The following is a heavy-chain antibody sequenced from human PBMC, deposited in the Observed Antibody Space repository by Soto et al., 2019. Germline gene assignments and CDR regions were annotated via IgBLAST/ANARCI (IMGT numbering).Heavy chain of an antibody. CDR1: GHSLTDLS. CDR3: ASDLWYSSSSAGFDY. D-gene: IGHD6-6*01. V-gene: IGHV1-24*01. CDR2: FDPEEGEI. Sequence: ASVKVSCKVAGHSLTDLSMHWVRQGPGRGLEWLGGFDPEEGEIIYAQKLQGRVTMTTDTSTSTAYMELRSLRSDDTAVYYCASDLWYSSSSAGFDYWGQGTLVTVSS. J-gene: IGHJ4*02.